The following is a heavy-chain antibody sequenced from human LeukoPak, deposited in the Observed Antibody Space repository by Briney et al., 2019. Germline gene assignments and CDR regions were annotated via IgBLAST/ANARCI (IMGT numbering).Heavy chain of an antibody. CDR2: ISYDGSNK. CDR1: GFTFSSYG. J-gene: IGHJ6*02. V-gene: IGHV3-30*18. CDR3: AKDLGTTGDYYGMDV. Sequence: GGSLRLSCAASGFTFSSYGMHWVRQAPGKALEWVAVISYDGSNKYYADSVKGRFTISRDNSKNTLYLQMNSLRAGDTAVYYCAKDLGTTGDYYGMDVWGQGTTVTVSS. D-gene: IGHD1-7*01.